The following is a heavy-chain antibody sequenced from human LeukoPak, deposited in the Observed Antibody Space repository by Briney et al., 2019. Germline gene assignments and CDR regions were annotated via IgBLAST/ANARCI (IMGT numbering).Heavy chain of an antibody. CDR3: VKDRSPGIAVAGTGYYFDY. CDR1: GFTFRSYG. CDR2: ISYDGSNK. D-gene: IGHD6-19*01. J-gene: IGHJ4*02. Sequence: PGGALRLSCAASGFTFRSYGMHWVRQAPGKGLEWVAVISYDGSNKYQTDSVKGRFTISRDNSKNTLYLQMDSLGAEDTAVYYCVKDRSPGIAVAGTGYYFDYWGQGPLVTVSS. V-gene: IGHV3-30*18.